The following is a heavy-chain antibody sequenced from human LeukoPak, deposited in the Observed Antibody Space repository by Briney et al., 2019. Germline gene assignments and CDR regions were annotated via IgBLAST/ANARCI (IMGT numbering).Heavy chain of an antibody. CDR2: IYYSGST. D-gene: IGHD6-13*01. V-gene: IGHV4-31*03. J-gene: IGHJ4*02. Sequence: SETLSLTCTVSGGSISSGGYYWSWIRQHPGKGLEWIGYIYYSGSTYYNPSLKSRVTISVDTSKNQFSLKLSSVTAADTAVYYCASDSPPGSSSWYGLDYWGQGTLVTVSS. CDR3: ASDSPPGSSSWYGLDY. CDR1: GGSISSGGYY.